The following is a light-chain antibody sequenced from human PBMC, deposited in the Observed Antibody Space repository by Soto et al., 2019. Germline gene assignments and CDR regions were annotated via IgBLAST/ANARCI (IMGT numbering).Light chain of an antibody. V-gene: IGKV4-1*01. CDR3: QQYYSTPPT. CDR2: WAS. CDR1: QSVLYSSNNKNY. Sequence: IVMTHSPDSLAVSLVEMASINCKSRQSVLYSSNNKNYLAWYQQKPGQPPKLLIYWASTRESGVPDRFSGSGSGTDFTLTISSLQAEDVAVYYCQQYYSTPPTFGGGTKVDIK. J-gene: IGKJ4*01.